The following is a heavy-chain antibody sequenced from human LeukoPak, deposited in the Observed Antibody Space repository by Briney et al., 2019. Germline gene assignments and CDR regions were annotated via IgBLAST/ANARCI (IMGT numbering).Heavy chain of an antibody. CDR3: ARHYTAMVRVPFDY. Sequence: SETLSLTCTVSGGSISSTSYYWGWIRQPPGKGLEWIGSIYYSGSTYYNPSLKSRVTISVDTSKNQFSLKLSSVTAADTAVYYCARHYTAMVRVPFDYWGQGTLVTVSS. D-gene: IGHD5-18*01. J-gene: IGHJ4*02. CDR2: IYYSGST. CDR1: GGSISSTSYY. V-gene: IGHV4-39*01.